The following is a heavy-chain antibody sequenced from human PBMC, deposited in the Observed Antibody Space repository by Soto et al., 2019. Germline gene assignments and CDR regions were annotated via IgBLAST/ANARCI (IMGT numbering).Heavy chain of an antibody. J-gene: IGHJ5*02. V-gene: IGHV1-18*01. D-gene: IGHD3-10*01. CDR3: ARATATYGSGSYYNVGWFDP. Sequence: GASVKVSCKASGYTFTSYGISWVRQATGQGLEWMGWISAYNGNTNYAQKLQGRVTMTTDTSTSTAYMELRSLRSDDTAVYYCARATATYGSGSYYNVGWFDPWGQGTLVTVSS. CDR2: ISAYNGNT. CDR1: GYTFTSYG.